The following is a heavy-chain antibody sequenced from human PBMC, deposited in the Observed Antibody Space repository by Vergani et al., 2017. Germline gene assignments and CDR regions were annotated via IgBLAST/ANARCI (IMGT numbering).Heavy chain of an antibody. V-gene: IGHV3-74*01. CDR2: IKSDGSIT. J-gene: IGHJ3*02. D-gene: IGHD6-13*01. CDR3: ARDRPIAAPGPSAFDI. Sequence: EVQLVESGGGLIHPGGSLRLSCEGSGFSFSGYWMHWVRQSPEKGLVWVSRIKSDGSITNYADSVKGRFTISRDNAKNSLYLQMNSLRAEDTAVYYCARDRPIAAPGPSAFDIWGQGTMVTVSS. CDR1: GFSFSGYW.